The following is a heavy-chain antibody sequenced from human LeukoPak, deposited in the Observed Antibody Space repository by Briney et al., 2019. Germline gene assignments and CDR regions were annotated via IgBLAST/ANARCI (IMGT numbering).Heavy chain of an antibody. J-gene: IGHJ4*02. CDR1: GGSISSHY. Sequence: PSETLSLTCTVSGGSISSHYWSWIRRPPGKGLEWIGYIYYSGSTNYNPSLKSRVTISVDTSKNQFSLKLSSVTAADTAVYYCARRVNDFWSGYYPYCFDYWGQGTLVTVSS. CDR3: ARRVNDFWSGYYPYCFDY. D-gene: IGHD3-3*01. CDR2: IYYSGST. V-gene: IGHV4-59*11.